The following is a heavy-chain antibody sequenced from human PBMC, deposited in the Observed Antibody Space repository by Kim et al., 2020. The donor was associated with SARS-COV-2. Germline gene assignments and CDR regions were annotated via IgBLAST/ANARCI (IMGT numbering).Heavy chain of an antibody. CDR3: ARDKGRYSSGWGHPNWFDP. V-gene: IGHV1-46*01. CDR1: GYTFTSYY. D-gene: IGHD6-19*01. CDR2: INPSGGST. Sequence: ASVKVSCKASGYTFTSYYMHWVRQAPGQGLEWMGIINPSGGSTSYAQKFQGRVTMTRDTSTSTVYMELSSLRSEDTAVYYCARDKGRYSSGWGHPNWFDPWGQGTLVTVSS. J-gene: IGHJ5*02.